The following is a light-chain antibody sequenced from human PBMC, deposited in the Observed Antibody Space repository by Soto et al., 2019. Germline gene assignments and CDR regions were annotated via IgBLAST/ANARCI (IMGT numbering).Light chain of an antibody. CDR2: DVA. J-gene: IGLJ1*01. CDR3: CSSGGSPTYV. V-gene: IGLV2-23*02. Sequence: QSVLTQPASVSASPGQSITISCTGTSSDVGGSNFVSWYQQHPGKPPKLIIYDVATRPSGVSNRFSGSKPGSTASLTISGLKVEDEADYYCCSSGGSPTYVFGTGTKLTVL. CDR1: SSDVGGSNF.